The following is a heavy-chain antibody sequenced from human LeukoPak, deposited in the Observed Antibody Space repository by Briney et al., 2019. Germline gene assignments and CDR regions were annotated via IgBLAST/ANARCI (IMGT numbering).Heavy chain of an antibody. Sequence: GGSPRLSCAASGFTFDDYGMSWVRQAPGKGLEWVSGINWNGGSTGYADSVKGRFTISRDNAKNSLYLQMNSLRAEDTAVYYCARDRVRSLAFDIWGQGTMVTVSS. CDR3: ARDRVRSLAFDI. J-gene: IGHJ3*02. CDR1: GFTFDDYG. CDR2: INWNGGST. V-gene: IGHV3-20*04. D-gene: IGHD3-10*01.